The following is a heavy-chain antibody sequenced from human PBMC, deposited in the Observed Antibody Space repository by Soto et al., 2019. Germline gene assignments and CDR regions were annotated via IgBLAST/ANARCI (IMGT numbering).Heavy chain of an antibody. Sequence: GGSLRLSCAASGFTFDDYAMHWVRQAPGKGLEWVSDISWNSVSIGYAASVKDRFTISRDNAKNSLYLEMNSMRAEVTALYYCAKDLRYSSYSFYDMVVWGQGP. D-gene: IGHD6-13*01. CDR2: ISWNSVSI. CDR3: AKDLRYSSYSFYDMVV. J-gene: IGHJ6*02. CDR1: GFTFDDYA. V-gene: IGHV3-9*01.